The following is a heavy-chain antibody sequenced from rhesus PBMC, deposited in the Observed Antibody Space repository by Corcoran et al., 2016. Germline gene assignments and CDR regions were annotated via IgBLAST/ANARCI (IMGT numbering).Heavy chain of an antibody. D-gene: IGHD3-3*01. Sequence: QLQLQESGPGLVKPSETLSLTCAVSGGSISSNYWRWIRQPPGKGLEWIGLISGSGGSTDYHPSLKSRGTSSTDTSKNQFSLKLSSVTAADTAVYYCARDRYYNIWTGFDAFDFWGQGLRVTVS. CDR2: ISGSGGST. CDR1: GGSISSNY. CDR3: ARDRYYNIWTGFDAFDF. J-gene: IGHJ3*01. V-gene: IGHV4-173*01.